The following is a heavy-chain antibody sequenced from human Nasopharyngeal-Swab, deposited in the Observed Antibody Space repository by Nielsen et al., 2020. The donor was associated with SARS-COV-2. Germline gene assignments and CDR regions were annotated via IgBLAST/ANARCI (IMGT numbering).Heavy chain of an antibody. D-gene: IGHD4-23*01. CDR1: GDTFSSSA. V-gene: IGHV1-69*13. CDR3: ARGGGGNFDDPLDI. J-gene: IGHJ3*02. CDR2: ILPMYGST. Sequence: SVKVSCKASGDTFSSSAICWVRQAPGQGLEWMGGILPMYGSTTYARKSEGRVTITADESTRTAHMELRSLTSDDTSIYYCARGGGGNFDDPLDIWGQGTMFTISS.